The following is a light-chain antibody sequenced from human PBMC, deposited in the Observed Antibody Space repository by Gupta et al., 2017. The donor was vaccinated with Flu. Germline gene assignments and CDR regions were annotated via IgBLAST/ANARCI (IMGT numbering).Light chain of an antibody. Sequence: KVTISLSGSSSKLGTCYVSWYHQDPGTAPNLLMYENIRRPSGIPDRFSGSKSGTSATLRITGLQTGDEADYYWDPWDNSRSDLVFGGGTKLTVL. J-gene: IGLJ3*02. CDR2: ENI. CDR3: DPWDNSRSDLV. V-gene: IGLV1-51*02. CDR1: SSKLGTCY.